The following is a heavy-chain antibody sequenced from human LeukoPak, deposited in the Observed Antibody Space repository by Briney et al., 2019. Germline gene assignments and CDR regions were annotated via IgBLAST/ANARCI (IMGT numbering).Heavy chain of an antibody. CDR2: ISGSGGST. V-gene: IGHV3-23*01. CDR1: GFTFSSYA. D-gene: IGHD5-18*01. CDR3: AKNNRIQLWFYFDY. Sequence: GGSLRLSXAASGFTFSSYAMSWVRQAPGKGLEWVSAISGSGGSTYYADSVKGRFTISRDNSKNTLYLQMNSLRAEDTAVYYCAKNNRIQLWFYFDYWGQGTLVTVSS. J-gene: IGHJ4*02.